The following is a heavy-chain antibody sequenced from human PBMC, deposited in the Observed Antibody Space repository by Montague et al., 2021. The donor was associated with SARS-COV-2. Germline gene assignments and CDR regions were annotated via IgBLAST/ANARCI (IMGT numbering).Heavy chain of an antibody. CDR2: INHSGST. CDR1: GGSFSGYY. Sequence: SETLSLTCAVYGGSFSGYYWSWIRQPPGKGLEWIGEINHSGSTNYNPSLKSRVTISVDTSKNQFSLKPSSVTAADTAVYYCARGEEDTAMVTGFGYYYYYMDVWGKGTTATVSS. J-gene: IGHJ6*03. D-gene: IGHD5-18*01. CDR3: ARGEEDTAMVTGFGYYYYYMDV. V-gene: IGHV4-34*01.